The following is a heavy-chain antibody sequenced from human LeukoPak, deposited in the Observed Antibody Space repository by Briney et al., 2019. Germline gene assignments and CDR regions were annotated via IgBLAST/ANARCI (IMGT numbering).Heavy chain of an antibody. CDR1: GYTFTSSY. J-gene: IGHJ4*02. Sequence: ASVKVSCKASGYTFTSSYMNWVRQAPGQGLEWMGIINPSGGRTGYAQKIQGRVTMTRDMSTSTVYMELSSLKSEDSAVYFCARGISSSTAAFDYWGQGTLVIVSS. CDR3: ARGISSSTAAFDY. CDR2: INPSGGRT. V-gene: IGHV1-46*01. D-gene: IGHD6-6*01.